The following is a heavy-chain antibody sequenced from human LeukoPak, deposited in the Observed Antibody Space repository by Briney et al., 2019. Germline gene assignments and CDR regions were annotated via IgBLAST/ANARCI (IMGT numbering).Heavy chain of an antibody. J-gene: IGHJ4*02. CDR3: AADPKLRHLSL. Sequence: ASVKVSCKASGFTSTSSAMQWVRQARGQRLEWIGWIVVGSGNTNYAQKFQERVTITRDMSTSTAYMELSSLRSEDTAVYYCAADPKLRHLSLWGQGTLVTVSS. CDR1: GFTSTSSA. CDR2: IVVGSGNT. V-gene: IGHV1-58*02. D-gene: IGHD1-7*01.